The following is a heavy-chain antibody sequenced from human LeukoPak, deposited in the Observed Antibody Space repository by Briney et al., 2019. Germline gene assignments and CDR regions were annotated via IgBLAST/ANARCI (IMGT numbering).Heavy chain of an antibody. CDR3: ATGPPDIAAAVYFDY. J-gene: IGHJ4*02. Sequence: PSHTLSLTCTVSGGSISSSSYYWGWSRQPPGKGLEWIGSIYYSGSTYYNPSLKSRVTISVDTSKNQFSLKLSSVTAADTAVYYCATGPPDIAAAVYFDYWGQGTLVTVSS. D-gene: IGHD6-13*01. V-gene: IGHV4-39*01. CDR1: GGSISSSSYY. CDR2: IYYSGST.